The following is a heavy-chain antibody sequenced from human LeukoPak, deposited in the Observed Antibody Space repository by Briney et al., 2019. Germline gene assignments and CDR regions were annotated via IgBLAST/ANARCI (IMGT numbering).Heavy chain of an antibody. CDR1: GYTFTGYY. D-gene: IGHD6-13*01. CDR3: AKDSSSWYEDYYYYMDV. V-gene: IGHV1-2*02. CDR2: INPNSGGT. J-gene: IGHJ6*03. Sequence: ASVKVSCKASGYTFTGYYMHWVRQAPGQGLEWMGWINPNSGGTNYAQKFQGRVTMTRDTSISTAYMELSRLRSEDTAVYYCAKDSSSWYEDYYYYMDVWGKGTTVTVSS.